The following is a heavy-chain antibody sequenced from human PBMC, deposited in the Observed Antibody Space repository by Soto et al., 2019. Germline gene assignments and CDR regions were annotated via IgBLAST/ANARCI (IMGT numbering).Heavy chain of an antibody. CDR2: IIPIFGTA. CDR1: GGTFSSYA. J-gene: IGHJ6*02. CDR3: ATPRNWNAGRYYYGMDV. Sequence: QVQLVQSGAEVKKPGSSVKVSCKASGGTFSSYAISWVRQAPGQGLEWMGGIIPIFGTADYAQKFQGRVTITADESTSTAYTELSSLRSEDTAVYYCATPRNWNAGRYYYGMDVWGQGTTVTVSS. V-gene: IGHV1-69*12. D-gene: IGHD1-1*01.